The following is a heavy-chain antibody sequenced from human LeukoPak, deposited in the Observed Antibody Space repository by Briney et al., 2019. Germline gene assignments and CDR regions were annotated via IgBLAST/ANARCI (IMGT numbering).Heavy chain of an antibody. J-gene: IGHJ4*02. D-gene: IGHD3-22*01. V-gene: IGHV3-33*06. CDR1: GFTFSSYG. CDR2: IWYDGSNK. CDR3: EKGGYYYDSSGLDY. Sequence: GGSLRLSCAASGFTFSSYGMHWVRQAPGKGLEWVAVIWYDGSNKYYADSVKGRFTISRDNSKNTLYLQMNSLRAEDTAVYYCEKGGYYYDSSGLDYWGQGTQVTVSS.